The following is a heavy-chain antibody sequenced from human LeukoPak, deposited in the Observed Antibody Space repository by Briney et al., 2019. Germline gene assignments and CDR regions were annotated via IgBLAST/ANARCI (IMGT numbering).Heavy chain of an antibody. V-gene: IGHV1-69*02. Sequence: ASVKVSCKASGGTFSSYTISWVRQAPGQGLEWMGRIIPILDITNYAQKFQGRVTITADKSTSTAYMELSSLTSEDTAVYYCSVRGLIDGGGSYFDYWGQGTLVTVSS. CDR3: SVRGLIDGGGSYFDY. CDR2: IIPILDIT. CDR1: GGTFSSYT. D-gene: IGHD3-10*01. J-gene: IGHJ4*02.